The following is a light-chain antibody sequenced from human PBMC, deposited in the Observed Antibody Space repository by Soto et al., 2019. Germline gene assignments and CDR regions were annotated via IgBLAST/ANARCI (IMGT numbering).Light chain of an antibody. CDR1: HDIGNY. J-gene: IGKJ2*04. CDR3: QQYKAYSPVCS. V-gene: IGKV1-5*01. CDR2: EAS. Sequence: DIQLTQSPSTLSASVGDRVIITCRASHDIGNYLAWYQQKPGKAPKHLIYEASNLRSGVPSRFSGSGSGTEFTLTITGLQPDDFATYYCQQYKAYSPVCSVGQGTKVDIK.